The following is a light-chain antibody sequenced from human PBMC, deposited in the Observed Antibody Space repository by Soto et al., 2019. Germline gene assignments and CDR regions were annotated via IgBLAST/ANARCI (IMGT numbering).Light chain of an antibody. Sequence: SYELTQPLSVSVALGQTARITCGGNNIGSKNVHWYQQKPGQAPVVVIYRDTNRPSGIPERFSGSSSGNTATLTISRAQAGDEADYYCKVWESSLVVFGGGTKVTVL. J-gene: IGLJ2*01. V-gene: IGLV3-9*01. CDR2: RDT. CDR3: KVWESSLVV. CDR1: NIGSKN.